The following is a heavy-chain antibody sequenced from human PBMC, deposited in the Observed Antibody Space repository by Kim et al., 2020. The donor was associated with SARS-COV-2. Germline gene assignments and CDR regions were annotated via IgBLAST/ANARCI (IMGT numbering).Heavy chain of an antibody. D-gene: IGHD6-19*01. V-gene: IGHV1-46*01. CDR2: INPSGGST. Sequence: ASVKVSCKASGYTFTSYYMHWVRQAPGQGLEWMGIINPSGGSTSYAQKFQGRVTMTRDTSTSTVYMELSSLRSEDTAVYYCASDEVAVAGIDYWGQGTLVTVSS. CDR1: GYTFTSYY. J-gene: IGHJ4*02. CDR3: ASDEVAVAGIDY.